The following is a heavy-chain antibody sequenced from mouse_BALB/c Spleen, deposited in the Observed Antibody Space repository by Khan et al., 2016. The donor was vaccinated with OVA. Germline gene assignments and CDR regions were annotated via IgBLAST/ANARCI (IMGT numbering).Heavy chain of an antibody. V-gene: IGHV2-9*02. D-gene: IGHD1-1*01. CDR1: GFSLTSYG. CDR3: ARAFYYGAWFAY. Sequence: QVQLKESGPGLVAPSQTLSITCTVSGFSLTSYGVHWVRQPPGKGLEWLGVIWAGGSTNHNSALMSRLSISKDNSKSQAFLKMNSLQTEDTARYYCARAFYYGAWFAYWGQGTLVTVSA. J-gene: IGHJ3*01. CDR2: IWAGGST.